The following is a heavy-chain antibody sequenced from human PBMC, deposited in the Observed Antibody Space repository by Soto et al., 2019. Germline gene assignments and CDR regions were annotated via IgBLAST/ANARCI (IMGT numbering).Heavy chain of an antibody. V-gene: IGHV4-4*07. CDR3: ARMYNSGFYRPEGDYFFYGMDV. CDR1: GYSISDYY. Sequence: SETLSLPCPVSGYSISDYYWSWIRQPAGKGLEWIGRFYYSGNTKSNPSLKSRVTMSADTSKNQFSLSLRSVTAADSAIYYCARMYNSGFYRPEGDYFFYGMDVWGQGTTVTVSS. CDR2: FYYSGNT. J-gene: IGHJ6*02. D-gene: IGHD6-19*01.